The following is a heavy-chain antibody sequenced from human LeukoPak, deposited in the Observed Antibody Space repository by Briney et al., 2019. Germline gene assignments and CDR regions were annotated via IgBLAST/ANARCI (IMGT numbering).Heavy chain of an antibody. CDR2: ISWNSGSI. V-gene: IGHV3-9*01. Sequence: GGSLRLSCAASGFTFDDYAMHWVRHAPGKGLEWVSGISWNSGSIGYADSVKGRFTISRDNAKNSLYLQMNSLRAEDTALYYCAKGAYYYYYMDVWGKGTTVTISS. CDR3: AKGAYYYYYMDV. J-gene: IGHJ6*03. CDR1: GFTFDDYA.